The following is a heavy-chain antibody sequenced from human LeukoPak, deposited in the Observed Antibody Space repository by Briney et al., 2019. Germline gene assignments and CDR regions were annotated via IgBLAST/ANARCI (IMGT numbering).Heavy chain of an antibody. J-gene: IGHJ4*02. CDR2: IYSGGST. D-gene: IGHD4-17*01. CDR1: GFTVSSNY. V-gene: IGHV3-66*01. Sequence: PGGSLRLSCAASGFTVSSNYMSWVRQAPRKGLEWVSVIYSGGSTYYADSVKGRFTISRDNSKNTLYLQMNSLRAEDTAVYYCARSYGDSDFDYWGQGTLVTVSS. CDR3: ARSYGDSDFDY.